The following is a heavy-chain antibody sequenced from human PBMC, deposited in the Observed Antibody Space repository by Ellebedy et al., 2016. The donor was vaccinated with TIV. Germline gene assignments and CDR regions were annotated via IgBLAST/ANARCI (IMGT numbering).Heavy chain of an antibody. V-gene: IGHV3-53*01. J-gene: IGHJ5*02. CDR3: STGTYFGRGS. CDR2: IYSGGNT. Sequence: GESLKISXAASGFTVGNNYMNWVRQAPGKGLEWVSLIYSGGNTFYADSVKGRFTISRDNFKNTLYLQMNSLRAEDTALYYCSTGTYFGRGSWGPGTLVTVPS. CDR1: GFTVGNNY. D-gene: IGHD2-8*02.